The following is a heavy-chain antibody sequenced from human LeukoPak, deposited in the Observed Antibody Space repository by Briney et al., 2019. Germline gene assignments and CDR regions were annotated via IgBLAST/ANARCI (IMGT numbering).Heavy chain of an antibody. D-gene: IGHD3-10*02. Sequence: PSETLSLTCTVSGGSISSSSYYWGWIRQPPGKGLEWIGSIYYSGSTYYNPSLKSRVTISVDTSKNQFSLKLSSVTAADTAVYYCARGRLSTGAPKLDYWGQGTLVTVSS. CDR3: ARGRLSTGAPKLDY. CDR1: GGSISSSSYY. CDR2: IYYSGST. V-gene: IGHV4-39*01. J-gene: IGHJ4*02.